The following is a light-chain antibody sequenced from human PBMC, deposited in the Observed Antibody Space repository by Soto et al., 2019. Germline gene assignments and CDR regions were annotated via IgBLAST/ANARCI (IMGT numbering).Light chain of an antibody. CDR3: QQYGSSPRK. V-gene: IGKV3-20*01. CDR2: GAS. CDR1: QSVSSY. J-gene: IGKJ1*01. Sequence: EKVMTQSPATLSMSPGERATLSCRASQSVSSYLAWYQQKPGQAPRLLIYGASTRATGIPDRFSGSGSGTDFTLTISRLEPEDFAVYYCQQYGSSPRKFGQGTKVDIK.